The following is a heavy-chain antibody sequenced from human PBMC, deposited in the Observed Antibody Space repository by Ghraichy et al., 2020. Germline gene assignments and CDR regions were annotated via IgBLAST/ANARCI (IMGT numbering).Heavy chain of an antibody. V-gene: IGHV3-23*01. Sequence: GESLNISCAASGFTFSSYAMSWVRQAPGKGLEWVSAISGSGGSTYYADSVKGRFTISRDNSKNTLYLQMNSLRAEDTAVYYCAKVRYSGSYFDYWGQGTLVTVSS. CDR1: GFTFSSYA. J-gene: IGHJ4*02. CDR2: ISGSGGST. D-gene: IGHD1-26*01. CDR3: AKVRYSGSYFDY.